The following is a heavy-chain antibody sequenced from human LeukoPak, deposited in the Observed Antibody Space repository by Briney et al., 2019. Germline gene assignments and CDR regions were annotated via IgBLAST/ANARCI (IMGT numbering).Heavy chain of an antibody. CDR1: GGSISSGGYY. D-gene: IGHD5-18*01. Sequence: SQTLSLTCTVSGGSISSGGYYWSWIRQHPGKGLEWIGYIYYSGSTYYNPSLKSRVTISVDTSKNQFSLKLSSVTAADTAVYYCTRVDTAEGLEWGQGTLVTVSS. CDR3: TRVDTAEGLE. V-gene: IGHV4-31*03. J-gene: IGHJ4*02. CDR2: IYYSGST.